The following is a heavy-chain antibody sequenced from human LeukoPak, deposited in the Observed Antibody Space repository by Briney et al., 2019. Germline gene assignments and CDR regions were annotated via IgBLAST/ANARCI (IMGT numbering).Heavy chain of an antibody. CDR3: AKGPVSAIVGATTLDD. CDR2: ISGSTGST. CDR1: GFTFINYA. D-gene: IGHD1-26*01. J-gene: IGHJ4*02. Sequence: GGSLRLSCSASGFTFINYALNCVRQAPGKGLEWVSLISGSTGSTYYADSVKGRFSISRDNSKNTIYLHMNSLRAEDTAVYYCAKGPVSAIVGATTLDDWGQVTLVTVSS. V-gene: IGHV3-23*01.